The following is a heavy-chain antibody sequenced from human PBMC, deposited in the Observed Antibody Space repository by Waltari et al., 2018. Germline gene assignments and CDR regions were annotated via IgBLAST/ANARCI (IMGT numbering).Heavy chain of an antibody. Sequence: QVQLQESGPGLVKPSETLSLTCTVSGGSISSYYWSWIRQPPGKGLEWIGYVYYSGSTNYNPSLKSRVTISVDTSKNQFSLKLSAVTAADTAVYYCARAPSSFDLGAFDIWGQGTMVTVSS. D-gene: IGHD6-6*01. CDR3: ARAPSSFDLGAFDI. J-gene: IGHJ3*02. CDR2: VYYSGST. V-gene: IGHV4-59*08. CDR1: GGSISSYY.